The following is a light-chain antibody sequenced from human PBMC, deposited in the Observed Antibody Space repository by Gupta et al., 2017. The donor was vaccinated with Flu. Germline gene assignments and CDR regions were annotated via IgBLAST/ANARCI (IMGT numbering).Light chain of an antibody. CDR1: QSVSNTY. Sequence: EIVLTQSPATLYLSPGERATLSCGASQSVSNTYLAWYQQKPGLAPRLLIYDASSRDTGIPDRFSGSGSGTDFTLTISRLEPEDYAVYYCQQYGSSPPYAFGQGTKLEIK. CDR2: DAS. V-gene: IGKV3D-20*01. CDR3: QQYGSSPPYA. J-gene: IGKJ2*01.